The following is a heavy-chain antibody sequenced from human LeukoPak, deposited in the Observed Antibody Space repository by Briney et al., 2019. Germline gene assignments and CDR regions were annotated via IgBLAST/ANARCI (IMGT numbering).Heavy chain of an antibody. CDR2: IYYSGAT. Sequence: LETLSLTCTVSGGSIDSNSWTWIRQPPGKGLEWIGYIYYSGATNYNPSPKSRVTMSVDMSKNQFSLKLSSVTAADTAVYYCARRSSSWKNWSDPWGQGTLVTVSS. D-gene: IGHD6-13*01. V-gene: IGHV4-59*01. CDR3: ARRSSSWKNWSDP. J-gene: IGHJ5*02. CDR1: GGSIDSNS.